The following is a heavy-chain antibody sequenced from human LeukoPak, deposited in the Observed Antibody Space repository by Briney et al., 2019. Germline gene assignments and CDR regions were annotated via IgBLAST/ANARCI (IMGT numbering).Heavy chain of an antibody. CDR2: IYSGGST. Sequence: GGSLRLSCAASGFTVSSNYMSWVRQAPGKGLEWVSVIYSGGSTYYADSVKGRFTISRDNSKNTLYPQMNSLRAEDTAVYCCARGARDTAMGFDYWGQGTLVTVSS. J-gene: IGHJ4*02. CDR3: ARGARDTAMGFDY. D-gene: IGHD5-18*01. CDR1: GFTVSSNY. V-gene: IGHV3-66*01.